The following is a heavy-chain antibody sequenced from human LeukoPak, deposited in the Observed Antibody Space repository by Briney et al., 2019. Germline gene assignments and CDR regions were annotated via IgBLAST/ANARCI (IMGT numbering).Heavy chain of an antibody. Sequence: ASVKVSCKASGYTFTGYYMHWVRQAPGQGLEWMGWINPNSGGTNYAQKFQGRVTMTRDTSISTAYMEPSRLRSEDTAVYYCATSITMVRGVIHDDAFDIWGQGTMVTVSS. CDR2: INPNSGGT. J-gene: IGHJ3*02. CDR3: ATSITMVRGVIHDDAFDI. CDR1: GYTFTGYY. V-gene: IGHV1-2*02. D-gene: IGHD3-10*01.